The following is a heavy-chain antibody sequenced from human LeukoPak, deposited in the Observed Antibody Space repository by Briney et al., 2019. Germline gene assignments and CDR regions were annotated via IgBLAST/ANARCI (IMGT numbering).Heavy chain of an antibody. D-gene: IGHD6-6*01. CDR1: GYTFTGYY. Sequence: ASVKVSCKASGYTFTGYYMHWVRQAPGQGLEWMGRINPNSGGTNYAQKFQGRVTMTRDTSISTAYMELSRLRSDDTAVYYCARRRSSSYYYYYMDVWGKGTTVTVSS. CDR3: ARRRSSSYYYYYMDV. V-gene: IGHV1-2*06. CDR2: INPNSGGT. J-gene: IGHJ6*03.